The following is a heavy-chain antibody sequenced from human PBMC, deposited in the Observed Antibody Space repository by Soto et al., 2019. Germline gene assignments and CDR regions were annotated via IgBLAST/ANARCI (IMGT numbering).Heavy chain of an antibody. CDR3: ARERGYCSGGSCPVDY. CDR1: GGSISSSSYY. J-gene: IGHJ4*02. Sequence: QLQLQESGPGLVKPSETLSLTCTVSGGSISSSSYYWGWIRQPPGKGLEWIGSIYYSGSTYYNPSLQSRVTLSGDTSKNQFSLKLSSVTAADTAVYYCARERGYCSGGSCPVDYWGQGTLVTVSS. V-gene: IGHV4-39*02. D-gene: IGHD2-15*01. CDR2: IYYSGST.